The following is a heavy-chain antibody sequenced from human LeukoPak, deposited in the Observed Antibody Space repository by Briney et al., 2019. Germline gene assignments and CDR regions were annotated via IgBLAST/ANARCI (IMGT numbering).Heavy chain of an antibody. J-gene: IGHJ4*02. CDR2: ISANSGKT. D-gene: IGHD3-16*02. Sequence: ASVKVSCKASGYTFTDNGISWVRQAPGEGLEWMGWISANSGKTNYAQRFQGRVTMTRETSSSTVYMELRSLRSDDTAVYFCTRDKNYRFDYWGQGTLVSVTS. CDR1: GYTFTDNG. CDR3: TRDKNYRFDY. V-gene: IGHV1-18*01.